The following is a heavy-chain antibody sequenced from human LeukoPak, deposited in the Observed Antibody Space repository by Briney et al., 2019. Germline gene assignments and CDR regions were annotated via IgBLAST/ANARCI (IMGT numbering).Heavy chain of an antibody. V-gene: IGHV4-61*02. CDR1: GGSISSGSYY. CDR2: IYTSGST. CDR3: ARETVDRDGYNGEFFDY. D-gene: IGHD5-24*01. J-gene: IGHJ4*02. Sequence: KASETLSLTCTVSGGSISSGSYYWSWIRQPAGKGLEWIGRIYTSGSTNYNPSLKSRVTISVDTSKNQFSLKLSSVTAADTAVYYCARETVDRDGYNGEFFDYWGQGTLVTVSS.